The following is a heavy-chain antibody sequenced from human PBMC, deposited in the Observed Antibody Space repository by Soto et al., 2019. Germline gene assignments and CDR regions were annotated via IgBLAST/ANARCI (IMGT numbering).Heavy chain of an antibody. V-gene: IGHV3-30*18. CDR1: GFSFNKFG. Sequence: SGFSFNKFGMHWVRQTPGKGLEWVASLSYDGNHDFYADSVTGRLIISRDNSKNTLYLQVNTLTVDDTAVYYCVKERADFVTVPHATSGMDVWGPGTTVTVSS. J-gene: IGHJ6*02. CDR2: LSYDGNHD. CDR3: VKERADFVTVPHATSGMDV. D-gene: IGHD2-15*01.